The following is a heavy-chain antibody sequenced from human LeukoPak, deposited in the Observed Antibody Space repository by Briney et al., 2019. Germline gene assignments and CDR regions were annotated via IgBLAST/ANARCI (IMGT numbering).Heavy chain of an antibody. J-gene: IGHJ4*02. D-gene: IGHD7-27*01. CDR3: SGDPGDY. V-gene: IGHV3-7*04. Sequence: GGSLRLSCAASGFTFKSYWMSWVRQAPGKGLEWVANIKPDGSEEYYVDSVKDRFTISRDNAKSSLYLQMNSLRDDDTAVYYCSGDPGDYWGQGTLVTVSS. CDR2: IKPDGSEE. CDR1: GFTFKSYW.